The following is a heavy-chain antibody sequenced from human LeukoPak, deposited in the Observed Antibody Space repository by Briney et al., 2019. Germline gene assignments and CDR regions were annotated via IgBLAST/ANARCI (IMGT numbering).Heavy chain of an antibody. D-gene: IGHD2-8*01. Sequence: GGSLRLSCAASGFTLSNYGMHWVRQAPGKGLEWVAFIRYDGSNQYYTDSVKGRFTISRENSKNTLYLQMNSLRRDDTAVYYCAKPPIMGSNPGDFRFQHWGQGTLVTVSS. CDR3: AKPPIMGSNPGDFRFQH. CDR1: GFTLSNYG. CDR2: IRYDGSNQ. V-gene: IGHV3-30*02. J-gene: IGHJ1*01.